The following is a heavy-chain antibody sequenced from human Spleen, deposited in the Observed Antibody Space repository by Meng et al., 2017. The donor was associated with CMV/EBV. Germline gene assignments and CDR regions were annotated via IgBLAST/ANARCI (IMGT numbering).Heavy chain of an antibody. CDR2: INHSGST. V-gene: IGHV4-34*01. D-gene: IGHD1-7*01. CDR1: GGSFSGYF. CDR3: GSSRMGNFHYFNY. J-gene: IGHJ4*02. Sequence: SQTLSLTCAVYGGSFSGYFWTWIRQTPGKGLEWIGEINHSGSTNYNPSLKSRVTSSIDTSENRLSLKLTSMTAADTAVYYCGSSRMGNFHYFNYWGQGTVVTVSS.